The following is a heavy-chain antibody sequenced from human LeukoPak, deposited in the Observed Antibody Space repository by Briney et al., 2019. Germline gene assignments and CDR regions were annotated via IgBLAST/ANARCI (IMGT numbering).Heavy chain of an antibody. CDR3: ARDLGIAVAGLNYFDY. CDR1: GFTFSSYS. J-gene: IGHJ4*02. D-gene: IGHD6-19*01. CDR2: ISSSSSYI. Sequence: GGPLRLSCAASGFTFSSYSMNWVRQAPGKGLEWVSSISSSSSYIYYADSVKGRFTISRDNAKNSLYLQMNSLRAGDTAVYYCARDLGIAVAGLNYFDYWGQGTLVTVSS. V-gene: IGHV3-21*01.